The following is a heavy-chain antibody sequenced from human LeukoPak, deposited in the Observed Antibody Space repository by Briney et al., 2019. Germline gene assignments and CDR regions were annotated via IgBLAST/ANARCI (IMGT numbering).Heavy chain of an antibody. J-gene: IGHJ4*02. V-gene: IGHV3-48*01. CDR2: ISSSSSTI. CDR1: GFTFSSYS. CDR3: ARDSQASSGSYDY. Sequence: PGGSLRLSCAASGFTFSSYSMNWVRQAPGKGLEWVSYISSSSSTIYYADSVKGRFTISRDNAKNSLYLQMNSLRAEDTAVYYCARDSQASSGSYDYWGQGTLVTVSS. D-gene: IGHD3-22*01.